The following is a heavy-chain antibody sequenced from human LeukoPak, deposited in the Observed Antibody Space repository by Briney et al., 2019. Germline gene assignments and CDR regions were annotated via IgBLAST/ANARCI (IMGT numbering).Heavy chain of an antibody. D-gene: IGHD1-14*01. CDR2: ISWNSVSV. J-gene: IGHJ4*02. Sequence: SGGSLRLSCAASGFTFDDYSMHWVRQAPGKGLEWVSGISWNSVSVVYADSVKGRFTISRDNAKNSLYLQMNSLRAEDTALYYCAKDRRNDFDYWGQGTLVTVSS. CDR1: GFTFDDYS. CDR3: AKDRRNDFDY. V-gene: IGHV3-9*01.